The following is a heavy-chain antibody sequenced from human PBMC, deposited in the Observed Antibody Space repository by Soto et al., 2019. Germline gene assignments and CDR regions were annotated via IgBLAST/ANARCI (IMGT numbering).Heavy chain of an antibody. CDR2: ISSSSSTI. CDR3: ARHPERIAQIGWFDP. J-gene: IGHJ5*02. Sequence: EVQLVESGGGLVQPGGSLRLSCAASGFTFSSYSMNWVRQAPGKGLEWVSYISSSSSTIYYADSVKGRFTISRDNAKNQLYLQMNILRAEETAVYYCARHPERIAQIGWFDPWGQGTLVTVSS. D-gene: IGHD6-13*01. CDR1: GFTFSSYS. V-gene: IGHV3-48*01.